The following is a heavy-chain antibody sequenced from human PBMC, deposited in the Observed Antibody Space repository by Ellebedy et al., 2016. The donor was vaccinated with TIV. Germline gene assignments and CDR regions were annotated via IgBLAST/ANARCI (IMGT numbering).Heavy chain of an antibody. CDR2: ISSSGGTK. D-gene: IGHD6-19*01. CDR1: GFTFSDYG. CDR3: AKIPFSWLAFDH. Sequence: GESLKISCAASGFTFSDYGMSWVRQAPGKGLEWVCLISSSGGTKYYADYVKGRFTLSRDNSKNIVSLQMTNLRVDDTAIYFCAKIPFSWLAFDHWGQGALVTVS. J-gene: IGHJ4*02. V-gene: IGHV3-23*01.